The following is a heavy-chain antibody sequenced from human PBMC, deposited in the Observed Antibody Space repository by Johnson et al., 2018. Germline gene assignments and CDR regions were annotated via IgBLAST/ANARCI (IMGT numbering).Heavy chain of an antibody. D-gene: IGHD1-26*01. V-gene: IGHV5-51*01. CDR2: IYPGDSDT. CDR1: GYSFTSYW. Sequence: EEQLVQSGAEVKKPGESLKISCKGSGYSFTSYWIGWVRQMPGKGLEWMGIIYPGDSDTRYSPSFQGQVTISADKSISTAYLQWSTLEASDTAVYYCARHGGGELLPGYYYYMDVWGKGTTVTVSS. J-gene: IGHJ6*03. CDR3: ARHGGGELLPGYYYYMDV.